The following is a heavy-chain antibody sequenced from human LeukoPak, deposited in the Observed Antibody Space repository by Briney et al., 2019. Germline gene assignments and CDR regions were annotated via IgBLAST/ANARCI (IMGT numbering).Heavy chain of an antibody. Sequence: GGSLRLSCAASGFTFSSYAMHWVRQAPGKGLEWVAVISYDGGNKYYADSVKGRFTISRDNSKNTLYLQMNSLRAEDTAVYYCARDRYSYGYNWFDPWGQGTLVTVSS. J-gene: IGHJ5*02. CDR3: ARDRYSYGYNWFDP. CDR2: ISYDGGNK. D-gene: IGHD5-18*01. CDR1: GFTFSSYA. V-gene: IGHV3-30*01.